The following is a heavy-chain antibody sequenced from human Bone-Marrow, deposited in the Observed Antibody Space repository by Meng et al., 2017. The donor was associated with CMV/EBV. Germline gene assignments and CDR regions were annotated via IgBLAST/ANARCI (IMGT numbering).Heavy chain of an antibody. D-gene: IGHD6-13*01. CDR2: IVVGSGNT. Sequence: SVKVSCKASGFTFTSSAVQWVRQARGQRLEWIGWIVVGSGNTNYAQKFQERVTITRDMSTSTAYMELSSLRSEDTAVYYCARDRGTAAAGTWNYWGKGTLVPVSS. CDR1: GFTFTSSA. J-gene: IGHJ4*02. CDR3: ARDRGTAAAGTWNY. V-gene: IGHV1-58*01.